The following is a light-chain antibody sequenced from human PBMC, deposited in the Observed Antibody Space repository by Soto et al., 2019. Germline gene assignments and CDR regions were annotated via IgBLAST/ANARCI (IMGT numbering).Light chain of an antibody. CDR3: QHYNNWPIT. V-gene: IGKV3-15*01. J-gene: IGKJ5*01. CDR1: QGRSRS. CDR2: GAF. Sequence: SVSPSAGARLTSSFEASQGRSRSLAWYQQKPGQAPRLLIYGAFTRATGLPARFSGSGSGTEFTLTISSLQSEDFAVYCCQHYNNWPITFGQGTRSEIK.